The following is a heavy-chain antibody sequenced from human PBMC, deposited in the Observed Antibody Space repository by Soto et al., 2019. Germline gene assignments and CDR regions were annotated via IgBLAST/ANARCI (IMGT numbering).Heavy chain of an antibody. J-gene: IGHJ6*02. CDR3: AREDRDRETGLVPAAIDGMDV. Sequence: QVPLVQSGAEVKKPGSSVKVSCKASGGTFSRDSITWVRQAPGHGLEWIGRIIPIFGIASYAQKFQGRVTITADDSTSTAYMELSSLRSDDTAVYYCAREDRDRETGLVPAAIDGMDVWGQGTTVTVSS. D-gene: IGHD2-2*01. CDR1: GGTFSRDS. V-gene: IGHV1-69*08. CDR2: IIPIFGIA.